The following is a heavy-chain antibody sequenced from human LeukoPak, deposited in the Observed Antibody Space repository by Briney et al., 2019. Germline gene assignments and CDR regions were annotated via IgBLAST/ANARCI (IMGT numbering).Heavy chain of an antibody. CDR3: ARGRSGYCSSTSCYTWFGP. CDR2: INHSGST. V-gene: IGHV4-34*01. D-gene: IGHD2-2*02. Sequence: SETLSLTCAVYGGSFSGYHWSWIRQPPGKGLEWIGEINHSGSTNYNPSLKSRVTISVDTSKNQFSLKLSSVTAADTAVYYCARGRSGYCSSTSCYTWFGPWGQGTLVTVSS. CDR1: GGSFSGYH. J-gene: IGHJ5*02.